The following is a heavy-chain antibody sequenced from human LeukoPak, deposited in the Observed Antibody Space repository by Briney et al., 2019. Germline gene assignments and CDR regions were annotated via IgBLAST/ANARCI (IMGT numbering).Heavy chain of an antibody. V-gene: IGHV1-18*01. D-gene: IGHD6-19*01. J-gene: IGHJ6*02. Sequence: ASVKVSCKASGYTFTSYGISWVRQAPGQGLEWMGWVSAYNGNTNYARKLQGRVTMTTDTSTSTAYMELRSLRSDDTAVYYCARHSSGWYPIYYYYYGMDVWGQGTTVTVSS. CDR3: ARHSSGWYPIYYYYYGMDV. CDR1: GYTFTSYG. CDR2: VSAYNGNT.